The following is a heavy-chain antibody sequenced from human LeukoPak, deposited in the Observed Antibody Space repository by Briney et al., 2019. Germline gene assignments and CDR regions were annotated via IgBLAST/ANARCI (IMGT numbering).Heavy chain of an antibody. CDR3: ATDRSNHDNFDS. D-gene: IGHD3-22*01. Sequence: GASVKVSCKASGYTFTSYDINWVRQDPGQGLEWMGGISPIFNAANYAQKFKGRVTITADEGTNTVYMEMSSLTSEDTAVYYCATDRSNHDNFDSWGQGTLVTVSS. CDR2: ISPIFNAA. CDR1: GYTFTSYD. V-gene: IGHV1-69*13. J-gene: IGHJ4*02.